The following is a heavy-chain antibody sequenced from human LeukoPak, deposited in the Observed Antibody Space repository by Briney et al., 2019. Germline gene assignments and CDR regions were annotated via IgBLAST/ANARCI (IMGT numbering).Heavy chain of an antibody. CDR3: ARDTKRSRARWENLGIDP. CDR2: ISGSNGNT. CDR1: SYTFTRYG. V-gene: IGHV1-18*01. J-gene: IGHJ5*02. Sequence: ASVKVSCKASSYTFTRYGISWVRQAPGQGLEWMGWISGSNGNTNYAQKFQGRVSMTADTSTSTAYMELRSLRSDDAAVYYCARDTKRSRARWENLGIDPWGQGTLVTVSS. D-gene: IGHD3-16*01.